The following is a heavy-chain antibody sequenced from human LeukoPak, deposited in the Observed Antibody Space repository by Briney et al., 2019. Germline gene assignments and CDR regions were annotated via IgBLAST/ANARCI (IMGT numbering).Heavy chain of an antibody. CDR3: ASTALVPGAFDI. J-gene: IGHJ3*02. Sequence: GGSLRLSCAASGFTVTTIYMSWVRQAPGKGLEWVSVIYSDGNTYYADSVKGRFTISRDNAKNSLYLQMNSLRAEDTAVYYCASTALVPGAFDIWGQGTMVTVSS. D-gene: IGHD6-6*01. CDR1: GFTVTTIY. V-gene: IGHV3-66*01. CDR2: IYSDGNT.